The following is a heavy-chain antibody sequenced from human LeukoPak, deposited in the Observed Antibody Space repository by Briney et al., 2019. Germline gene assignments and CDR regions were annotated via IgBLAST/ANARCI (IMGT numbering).Heavy chain of an antibody. CDR2: ISYDGSNK. V-gene: IGHV3-30-3*01. CDR3: ARDVHSSSWPSFDY. CDR1: GFTFSSYA. Sequence: GGSLRLSYAASGFTFSSYAMHWVRQAPGKGLEWVAVISYDGSNKYYADSVKGRFTISRDNSKNTLYLQMNSLRAEDTAVYYCARDVHSSSWPSFDYWGQGTLVTVSS. J-gene: IGHJ4*02. D-gene: IGHD6-13*01.